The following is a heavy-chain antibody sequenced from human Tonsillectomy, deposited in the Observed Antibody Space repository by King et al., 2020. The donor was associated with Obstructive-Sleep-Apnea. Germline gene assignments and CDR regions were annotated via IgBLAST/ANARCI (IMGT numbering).Heavy chain of an antibody. D-gene: IGHD6-19*01. J-gene: IGHJ3*02. CDR3: AKEQSTVGGNGAFDI. Sequence: VQLVESGGGLVQPGGSLRLSCAASGFTFSSYAISWVRQAPGKGLEWVSAIGGSGSSTYYADSVKGRFTISRDNSENTLYLQMNSLRAEDTALYYCAKEQSTVGGNGAFDIWGQGTMVTVSS. CDR1: GFTFSSYA. V-gene: IGHV3-23*04. CDR2: IGGSGSST.